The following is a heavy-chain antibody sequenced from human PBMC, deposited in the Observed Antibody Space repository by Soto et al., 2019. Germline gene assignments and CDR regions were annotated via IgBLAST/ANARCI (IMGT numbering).Heavy chain of an antibody. CDR3: AKGRKPDHDDGLCAFDS. J-gene: IGHJ4*02. V-gene: IGHV3-23*01. CDR1: GLTFRSYA. CDR2: ISGGGGGT. D-gene: IGHD3-3*01. Sequence: GGSLRLSCVVSGLTFRSYAMSWVRQAPGKGLEWVSGISGGGGGTYYADSVKGRFTISSDPSTTTLFLDMYSLGAEDTAIYYCAKGRKPDHDDGLCAFDSWGQGVLVTVSS.